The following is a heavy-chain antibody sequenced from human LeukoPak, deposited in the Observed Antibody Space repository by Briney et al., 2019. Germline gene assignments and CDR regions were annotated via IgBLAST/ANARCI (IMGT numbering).Heavy chain of an antibody. Sequence: PGGALRLSCAAAGVTFSDYYMSWIRQAPGKGREGGSYISSSGSTIYYADSVKGRFTISRDNAKNTLYLQMNSLRPEDPAVYYCARDGGSGPLGAFDIWGQGTMVTVSS. J-gene: IGHJ3*02. CDR1: GVTFSDYY. D-gene: IGHD3-10*01. CDR3: ARDGGSGPLGAFDI. CDR2: ISSSGSTI. V-gene: IGHV3-11*04.